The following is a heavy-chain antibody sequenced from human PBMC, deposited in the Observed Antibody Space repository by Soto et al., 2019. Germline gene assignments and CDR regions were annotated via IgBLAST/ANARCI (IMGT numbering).Heavy chain of an antibody. CDR1: GYTFTSYA. CDR3: ARAGEDCSAAKCYVIDS. CDR2: INTGKGNT. J-gene: IGHJ4*02. Sequence: ASVKVSCKASGYTFTSYAMHWVRQAPGQSLEWMGWINTGKGNTKYSQNFQGRVTITSDTSASTAYMDLSSLRSEDTAMYYCARAGEDCSAAKCYVIDSWGQGTLVTVSS. D-gene: IGHD2-2*01. V-gene: IGHV1-3*04.